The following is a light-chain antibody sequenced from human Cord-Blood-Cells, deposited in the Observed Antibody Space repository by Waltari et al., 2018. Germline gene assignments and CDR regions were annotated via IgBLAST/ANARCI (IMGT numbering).Light chain of an antibody. V-gene: IGKV1-5*03. CDR1: QGNCIG. Sequence: DIQMTQSPSTLPASVGERLTITCRASQGNCIGLAWYQQKPGKAPKLMLYKASSLESGVPSRFSGSGSGTEFTLTISSLQPDDFATYYCQQYNSYSYTFGQGTKLEIK. CDR2: KAS. J-gene: IGKJ2*01. CDR3: QQYNSYSYT.